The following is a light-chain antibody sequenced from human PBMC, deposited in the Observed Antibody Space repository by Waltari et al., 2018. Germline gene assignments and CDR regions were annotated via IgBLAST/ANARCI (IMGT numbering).Light chain of an antibody. CDR2: AAS. V-gene: IGKV1-39*01. J-gene: IGKJ2*01. CDR3: QQYDNLPNT. Sequence: DIQVTQSPSSLSASVGDRVTITCRTSQSISTSLNWYQQKPGKPPKLLIFAASALQSGVSSRFSGSGSQTDFTLTIRNLQPEDFATYYCQQYDNLPNTFGQGTKVEIK. CDR1: QSISTS.